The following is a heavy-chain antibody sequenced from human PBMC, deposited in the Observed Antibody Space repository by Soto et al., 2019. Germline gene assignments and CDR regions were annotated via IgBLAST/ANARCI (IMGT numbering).Heavy chain of an antibody. V-gene: IGHV4-59*01. CDR2: IYYSGST. CDR1: GGSISSYY. D-gene: IGHD3-10*01. J-gene: IGHJ6*03. Sequence: SETLSLTCTVSGGSISSYYWSWIRQHPGKGLEWIGYIYYSGSTNYNPSLKSRVTISVDTSKNQFSLKLSSVTAADTAVYYCARGRYYGSGSDYNYYYYYYYMDVWGKGTTVTVSS. CDR3: ARGRYYGSGSDYNYYYYYYYMDV.